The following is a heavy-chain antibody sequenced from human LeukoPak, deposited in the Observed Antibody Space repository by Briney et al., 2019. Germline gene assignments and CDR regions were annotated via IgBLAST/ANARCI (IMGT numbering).Heavy chain of an antibody. V-gene: IGHV3-21*01. D-gene: IGHD3-22*01. J-gene: IGHJ5*02. CDR1: GFTLSSYS. CDR2: ISSGSSYI. CDR3: ARVLSRDYGSGSYSYYDSSGYYST. Sequence: GGSLRLSCAASGFTLSSYSMNWVRQAPGKGLEWVSSISSGSSYIYYADSVKGRFTISRDNAKNSLYLQMNSLRAEDTAVYYCARVLSRDYGSGSYSYYDSSGYYSTWGQGTLVTVSS.